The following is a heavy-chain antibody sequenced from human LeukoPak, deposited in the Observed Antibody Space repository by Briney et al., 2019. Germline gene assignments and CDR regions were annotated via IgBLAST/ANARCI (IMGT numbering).Heavy chain of an antibody. V-gene: IGHV3-15*01. Sequence: GGSLRLSCAASGFTFSNAWMSWVRQAPGKGLEWVGRIKSKTDGGTTDYAAPVKGRFTISRDDSKNTLCLQMNSLKTEDTAVYYCTTSIPGYSSGWYNEEYFQHWGQGTLVTVSS. CDR2: IKSKTDGGTT. CDR1: GFTFSNAW. J-gene: IGHJ1*01. CDR3: TTSIPGYSSGWYNEEYFQH. D-gene: IGHD6-19*01.